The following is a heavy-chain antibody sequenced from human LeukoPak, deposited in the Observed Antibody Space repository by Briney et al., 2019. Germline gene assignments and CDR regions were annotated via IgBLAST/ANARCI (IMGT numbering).Heavy chain of an antibody. CDR2: ISSSGYSV. V-gene: IGHV3-11*01. D-gene: IGHD6-13*01. Sequence: GGSLRLSCAASGFTFSDYDMSWIRQAPGKGLEWVSHISSSGYSVFYADSVKGRFTISRDNAKNSLYLQMNSPRAEDTAVYYCAKEIAAAGTPYFDYWGQGTLATVSS. J-gene: IGHJ4*02. CDR3: AKEIAAAGTPYFDY. CDR1: GFTFSDYD.